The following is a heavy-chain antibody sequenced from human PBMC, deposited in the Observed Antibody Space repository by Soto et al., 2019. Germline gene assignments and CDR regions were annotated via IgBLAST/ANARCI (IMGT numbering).Heavy chain of an antibody. D-gene: IGHD2-15*01. Sequence: QVQLQESGPGLVKPSQTLSLTCTVSGGSISSGDYYWSWIRQPPGKGLEWLGYIHYSGSTYYNPSLKSRVTISVDTSKNQFSLKLSAVAAADTAVYYCARGYCSGGSCYSVSGYSGMDVWGQGTTVTVSS. V-gene: IGHV4-30-4*01. CDR2: IHYSGST. CDR1: GGSISSGDYY. CDR3: ARGYCSGGSCYSVSGYSGMDV. J-gene: IGHJ6*02.